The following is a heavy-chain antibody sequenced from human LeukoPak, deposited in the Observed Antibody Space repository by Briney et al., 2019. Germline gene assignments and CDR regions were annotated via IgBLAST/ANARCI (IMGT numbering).Heavy chain of an antibody. J-gene: IGHJ5*02. CDR1: GASISNYY. CDR2: IHNTGRT. V-gene: IGHV4-59*01. Sequence: PAETLTLTCTVSGASISNYYWSWTRQPPGKGLEWIGYIHNTGRTNYNPSLKSRVTISADTSKNQSSLRMSSVTAAGTGIYYWARYAATGGANWFEPWGPGTLVTVSS. D-gene: IGHD2-15*01. CDR3: ARYAATGGANWFEP.